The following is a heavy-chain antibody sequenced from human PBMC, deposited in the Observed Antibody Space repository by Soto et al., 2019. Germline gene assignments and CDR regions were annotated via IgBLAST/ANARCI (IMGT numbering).Heavy chain of an antibody. Sequence: GGSLRLSCAASGFTFSSYAMSWVRQAPGKGLEWVSAISGSGGSTYYADSVKGRFTISRDNSKNTLYLQMNSLRAEDTAVYYCAIQRGYDYVWGSYRPHRRSYWGQGTLVTVSS. J-gene: IGHJ4*02. CDR3: AIQRGYDYVWGSYRPHRRSY. V-gene: IGHV3-23*01. D-gene: IGHD3-16*02. CDR1: GFTFSSYA. CDR2: ISGSGGST.